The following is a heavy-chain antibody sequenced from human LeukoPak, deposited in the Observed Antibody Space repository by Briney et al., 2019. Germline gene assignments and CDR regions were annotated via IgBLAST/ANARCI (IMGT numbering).Heavy chain of an antibody. V-gene: IGHV3-74*01. CDR2: INSDGSTT. CDR1: GFTFSTYW. CDR3: ARDKTYGMDV. J-gene: IGHJ6*02. Sequence: GGSLRLSCAASGFTFSTYWMHWVRQAPGEGLVWVSFINSDGSTTSYADSVKGRFTISRDNARNTLYLQMSSLRAEDTAVYYCARDKTYGMDVWGQGTTVTVSS.